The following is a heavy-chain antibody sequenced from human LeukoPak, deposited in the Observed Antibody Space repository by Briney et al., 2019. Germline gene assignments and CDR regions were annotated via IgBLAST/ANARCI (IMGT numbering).Heavy chain of an antibody. Sequence: SETLSLTCTVSGGSFSNSPYYWGWIRQPPGKGLEWIGTIYHSGSTYSNPSLKSRVTISVDTSKNQFSLKLSSVTAADTAVYYCARASWRQLWLLDYWGQGTLVTVSS. J-gene: IGHJ4*02. CDR2: IYHSGST. CDR1: GGSFSNSPYY. CDR3: ARASWRQLWLLDY. V-gene: IGHV4-39*01. D-gene: IGHD5-18*01.